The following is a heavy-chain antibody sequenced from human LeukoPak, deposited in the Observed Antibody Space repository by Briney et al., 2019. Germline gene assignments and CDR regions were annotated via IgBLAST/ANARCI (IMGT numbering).Heavy chain of an antibody. J-gene: IGHJ4*02. V-gene: IGHV5-51*01. Sequence: GESLKISCKASRYDFANYWIAWVRQMPGKGLERIGIIYPGDSDTRYSPSFQGQVTMSVDKSISTAYLQWSSLKASDTAMYYCARQDYDILTGYYQDYWGQGTLVTVSS. D-gene: IGHD3-9*01. CDR2: IYPGDSDT. CDR3: ARQDYDILTGYYQDY. CDR1: RYDFANYW.